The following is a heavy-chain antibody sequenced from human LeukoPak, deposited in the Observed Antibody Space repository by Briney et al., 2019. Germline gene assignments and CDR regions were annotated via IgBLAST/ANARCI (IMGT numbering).Heavy chain of an antibody. V-gene: IGHV6-1*01. CDR1: GDSVSSNSAA. Sequence: SQTLSLTCAISGDSVSSNSAAWNWIRQSPSRGLEWLGRTYYRSKWYNDYEVSVKSRITINPDTSKNQFSLQLNSVTPEDTAVYYCARDRGYSGYENYYYYYYMDVWGKGTTVTVSS. D-gene: IGHD5-12*01. CDR2: TYYRSKWYN. CDR3: ARDRGYSGYENYYYYYYMDV. J-gene: IGHJ6*03.